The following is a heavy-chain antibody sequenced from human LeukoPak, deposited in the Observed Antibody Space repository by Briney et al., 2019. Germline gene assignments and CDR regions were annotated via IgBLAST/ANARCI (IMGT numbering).Heavy chain of an antibody. CDR1: GFTVSSNY. CDR3: ARGGQQLLDYFDY. CDR2: IYSGGST. Sequence: GGCLRLSCAASGFTVSSNYMSWVRQAPGKGLEWVSVIYSGGSTYYADSVKGRFTISRDNSKNTLYLQMNSLRAEDTAVYYCARGGQQLLDYFDYWGQGTLVTVSS. J-gene: IGHJ4*02. V-gene: IGHV3-53*01. D-gene: IGHD6-13*01.